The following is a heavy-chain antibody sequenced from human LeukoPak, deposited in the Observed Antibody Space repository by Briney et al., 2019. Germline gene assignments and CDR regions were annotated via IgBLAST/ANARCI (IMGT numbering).Heavy chain of an antibody. J-gene: IGHJ6*02. V-gene: IGHV3-21*01. Sequence: PGGSLRLSCAASGFTFTGYSMNWVRQAPGKGLEWVSSISSSSSDIYYADSMKGRFTISRDNAKNSVYLQMNSLRAEDTAVYYCARGGYDQIGDYYYYGMDVWGQGTTVTVSS. CDR2: ISSSSSDI. CDR1: GFTFTGYS. D-gene: IGHD5-12*01. CDR3: ARGGYDQIGDYYYYGMDV.